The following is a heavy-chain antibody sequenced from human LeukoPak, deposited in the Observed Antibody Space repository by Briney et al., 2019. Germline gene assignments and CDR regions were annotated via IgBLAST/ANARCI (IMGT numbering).Heavy chain of an antibody. V-gene: IGHV4-31*03. CDR3: ARRKIPGHYYFDY. Sequence: SQTLSLTCTVSGGSISSGGYYWSWIRQHPGKGLEWIGYIYYSGSTYYNPSLKSRVTISVDTSKNQFSLKLSSVTAADTAVYYCARRKIPGHYYFDYWGQGTLVTVYS. CDR2: IYYSGST. CDR1: GGSISSGGYY. J-gene: IGHJ4*02.